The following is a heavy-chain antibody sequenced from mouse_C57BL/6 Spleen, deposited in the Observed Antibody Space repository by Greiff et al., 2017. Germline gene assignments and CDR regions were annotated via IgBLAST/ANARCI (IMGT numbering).Heavy chain of an antibody. CDR1: GFTFSDYY. J-gene: IGHJ4*01. V-gene: IGHV5-12*01. Sequence: EVMLVESGGGLVQPGGSLKLSCAASGFTFSDYYMYWVRQTPEKRLEWVAYISNGGGSTYYPDTVKGRFTISRDNAKNTLYLQMSRLKSEDTAMYYCARGHYAGWHYAKYYGGQGASVTVST. CDR3: ARGHYAGWHYAKYY. CDR2: ISNGGGST. D-gene: IGHD1-2*01.